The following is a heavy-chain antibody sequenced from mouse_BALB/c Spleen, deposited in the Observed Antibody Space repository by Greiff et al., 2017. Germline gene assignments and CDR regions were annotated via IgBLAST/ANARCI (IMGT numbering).Heavy chain of an antibody. CDR2: ISNGGGST. Sequence: EVKLVESGGGLVQPGGSLKLSCAASGFTFSSYTMSWVRQTPEKRLEWVAYISNGGGSTYYPDTVKGRFTISRDNAKNTLYLQMSSLKSEDTAMYYCARCDYDRAWFAYWGQGTLVTVSA. V-gene: IGHV5-12-2*01. D-gene: IGHD2-13*01. J-gene: IGHJ3*01. CDR3: ARCDYDRAWFAY. CDR1: GFTFSSYT.